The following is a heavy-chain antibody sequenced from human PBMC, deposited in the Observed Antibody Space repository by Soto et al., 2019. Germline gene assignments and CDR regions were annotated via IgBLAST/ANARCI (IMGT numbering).Heavy chain of an antibody. J-gene: IGHJ3*02. CDR2: INHSGSN. CDR3: ARGGSNDWQVAFDI. V-gene: IGHV4-34*01. D-gene: IGHD6-19*01. Sequence: QLQQWGAGLLKPSETLSLTFVVSGGSFITYYYNWIRQSPGKGLEWIGEINHSGSNNYSPSLKSRGTMSLDTSKNQFSLKLTSVTAADTAVYYCARGGSNDWQVAFDIWGQGTMVTVSS. CDR1: GGSFITYY.